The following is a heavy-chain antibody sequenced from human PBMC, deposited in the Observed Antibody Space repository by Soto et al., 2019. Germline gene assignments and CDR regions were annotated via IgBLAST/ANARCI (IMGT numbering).Heavy chain of an antibody. CDR2: ISSSSSYI. CDR3: ARVGGGHSSGWANVYYFDY. Sequence: GGSLRLSCAASGFTFSSYSMNWVRQAPGKGLEWVSSISSSSSYIYYADSVKGRFTISRDNAKNSLYLQMNSLRAEDTAVYYCARVGGGHSSGWANVYYFDYWGQGTLVTVSS. J-gene: IGHJ4*02. V-gene: IGHV3-21*01. D-gene: IGHD6-19*01. CDR1: GFTFSSYS.